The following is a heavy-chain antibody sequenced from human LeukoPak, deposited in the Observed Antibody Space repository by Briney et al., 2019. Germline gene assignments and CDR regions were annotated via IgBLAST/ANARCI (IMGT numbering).Heavy chain of an antibody. J-gene: IGHJ4*02. D-gene: IGHD1-26*01. CDR2: INPNTGGT. Sequence: ASVKVSCKASVYTFTAYSVRWVRQAPRQGPEWMGWINPNTGGTNFAQRFQGRVTLTTDTSISTAYMELSRLRSDDTAVYYCARDPEVGSGHWGQGTLVTVSS. V-gene: IGHV1-2*02. CDR3: ARDPEVGSGH. CDR1: VYTFTAYS.